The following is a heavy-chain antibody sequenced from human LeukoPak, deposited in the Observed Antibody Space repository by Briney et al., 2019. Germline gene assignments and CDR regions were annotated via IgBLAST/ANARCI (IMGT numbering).Heavy chain of an antibody. CDR1: GGSISSSNW. J-gene: IGHJ4*02. D-gene: IGHD3-10*01. V-gene: IGHV4-4*02. CDR3: ARDGRGPTRESLDY. CDR2: IYHSGST. Sequence: SETLSLTCTVSGGSISSSNWWSWVRQPPGKGLEWIGEIYHSGSTNYNPSLKSRVTISVDKSKNQFSLKLSSVTAADTAVYYCARDGRGPTRESLDYWGQGTLVTVSS.